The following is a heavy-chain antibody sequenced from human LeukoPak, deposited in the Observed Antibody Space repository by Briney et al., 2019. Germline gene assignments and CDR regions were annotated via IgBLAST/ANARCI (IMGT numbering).Heavy chain of an antibody. CDR2: MNPNSGNT. J-gene: IGHJ6*02. D-gene: IGHD3-9*01. Sequence: ASVKVSCKASGYTFTSYDINWVRQATGQGLEWMGWMNPNSGNTGYAQKFQGRVTMTRNTSISTAYMELSSLRSEDTAVYYCARGLLYYDILTGYYTLHYYYYGMDVWGQGATVTVSS. V-gene: IGHV1-8*01. CDR3: ARGLLYYDILTGYYTLHYYYYGMDV. CDR1: GYTFTSYD.